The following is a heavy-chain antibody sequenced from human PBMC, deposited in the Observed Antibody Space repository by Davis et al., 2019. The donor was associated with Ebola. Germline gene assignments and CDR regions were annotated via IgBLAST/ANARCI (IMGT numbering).Heavy chain of an antibody. J-gene: IGHJ4*02. Sequence: PGGSLRLSCAASGFTFSSYAMHWVRQAPGTGLEWVAVISYDGSNKYYADSVKGRFTISRDNSKNTLYLQMNSLRAEDTAVYYCARDFFGRRRGGGSCLPHWGQGTLVTVSS. CDR3: ARDFFGRRRGGGSCLPH. CDR1: GFTFSSYA. D-gene: IGHD2-15*01. V-gene: IGHV3-30-3*01. CDR2: ISYDGSNK.